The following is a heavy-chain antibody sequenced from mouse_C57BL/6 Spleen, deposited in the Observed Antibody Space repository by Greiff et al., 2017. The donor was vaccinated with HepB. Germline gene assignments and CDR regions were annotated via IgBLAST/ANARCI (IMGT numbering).Heavy chain of an antibody. D-gene: IGHD6-1*01. J-gene: IGHJ3*01. CDR2: INPGSGGT. CDR1: GYAFTNYL. CDR3: ASAPYSLDWFAY. Sequence: QVQLKESGAELVRPGTSVKVSCKASGYAFTNYLIEWVKQRPGQGLEWIGVINPGSGGTNYNEKFKGKATLTADKSSSTAYMQLSSLTSEDSAVYFCASAPYSLDWFAYWGQGTLVTVSA. V-gene: IGHV1-54*01.